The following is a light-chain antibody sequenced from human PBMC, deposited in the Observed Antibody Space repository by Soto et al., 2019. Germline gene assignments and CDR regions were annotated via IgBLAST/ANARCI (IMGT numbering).Light chain of an antibody. CDR2: GAS. CDR1: QSIATF. J-gene: IGKJ4*01. V-gene: IGKV1-39*01. CDR3: QQSYSSLALT. Sequence: DIQMTQSPSSLSASVGDRVTVTCRASQSIATFLNWYQHKPGKAPKLLISGASNLQSGVPSRFSGGGSGTDFTLTINSRHPEDVATYYCQQSYSSLALTFGGGTKLEIK.